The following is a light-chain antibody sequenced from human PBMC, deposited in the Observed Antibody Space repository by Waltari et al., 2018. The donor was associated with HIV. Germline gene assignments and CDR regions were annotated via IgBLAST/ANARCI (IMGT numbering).Light chain of an antibody. J-gene: IGKJ1*01. V-gene: IGKV4-1*01. CDR3: QQYYSTPRT. CDR1: QSVCYSSNNTNY. Sequence: DIVMTQSPDSLAVSVGERDTINCKCSQSVCYSSNNTNYLAWYQQKPGQPPKLLIYWASTRESGVPDRFSGSGSGTDFTLTISSLQAEDVAVYYCQQYYSTPRTFGQGTKVEIK. CDR2: WAS.